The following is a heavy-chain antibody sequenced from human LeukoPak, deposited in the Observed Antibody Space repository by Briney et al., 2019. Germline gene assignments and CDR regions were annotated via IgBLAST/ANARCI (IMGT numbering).Heavy chain of an antibody. V-gene: IGHV1-46*01. D-gene: IGHD2-15*01. J-gene: IGHJ5*01. CDR2: INPSGSST. CDR1: GYSFTSHY. Sequence: AASVKVSCKASGYSFTSHYMHWVRQAPGQGLEWMGLINPSGSSTLYAQKFQGRVTMTRDMSTTTDYMEVSRLRSDDTAVYYCARGGKYGCSGGSCYADSWGQGTLVTVSS. CDR3: ARGGKYGCSGGSCYADS.